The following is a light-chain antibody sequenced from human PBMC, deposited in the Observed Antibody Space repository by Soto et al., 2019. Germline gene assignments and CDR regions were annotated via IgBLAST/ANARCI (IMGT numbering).Light chain of an antibody. CDR2: AAS. V-gene: IGKV3-20*01. CDR3: QQFGNSPQT. Sequence: EIVLTQSPGTLSLSAGERATLSCRASQSVNSNYFAWYQQKPGQAPRLLIYAASSRATGIPDRFSGSGSGTYFTLTINRLEPDDFAVYYCQQFGNSPQTFGQGTKVEIK. J-gene: IGKJ1*01. CDR1: QSVNSNY.